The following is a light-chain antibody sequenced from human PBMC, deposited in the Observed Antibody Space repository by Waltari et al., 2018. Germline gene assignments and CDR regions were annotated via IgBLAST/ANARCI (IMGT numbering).Light chain of an antibody. CDR2: WAS. V-gene: IGKV4-1*01. CDR3: QQYYTIPPRT. J-gene: IGKJ1*01. Sequence: DIVMTQSPDSLAVSLGERATINCKSSQSVLYTSNNKNYLAWYQQKPGQPPKLLIYWASTRRSVGPDRFSGSGSGTDFTLTISSLQAADVAVYDCQQYYTIPPRTFGQGTKLEIK. CDR1: QSVLYTSNNKNY.